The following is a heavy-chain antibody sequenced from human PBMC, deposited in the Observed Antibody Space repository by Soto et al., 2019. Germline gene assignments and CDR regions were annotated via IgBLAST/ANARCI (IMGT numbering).Heavy chain of an antibody. J-gene: IGHJ4*02. CDR2: INPSGGST. D-gene: IGHD2-15*01. CDR1: GYTFTSYY. V-gene: IGHV1-46*01. Sequence: ASVKVSCKASGYTFTSYYMHWVRQAPGQGLEWMGIINPSGGSTSYAQKFQGRVTMTRDTSTSTVYMELSSLRSEDTAVYYCAREMGVVVAAPSCDYWGQGTLVTVSS. CDR3: AREMGVVVAAPSCDY.